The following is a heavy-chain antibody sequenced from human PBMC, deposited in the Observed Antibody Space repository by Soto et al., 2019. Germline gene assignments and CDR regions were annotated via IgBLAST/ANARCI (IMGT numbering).Heavy chain of an antibody. D-gene: IGHD3-16*01. V-gene: IGHV4-59*01. Sequence: SETLSLPCNVSGGSISNYYWTLVRQSPEKGLEWIGYMYYNGNINYNPSLKSRVTISIDTSKNQFSLTLKSVTAADTAVYCCASGGNWFDPWGQGVLVTVSS. J-gene: IGHJ5*02. CDR3: ASGGNWFDP. CDR2: MYYNGNI. CDR1: GGSISNYY.